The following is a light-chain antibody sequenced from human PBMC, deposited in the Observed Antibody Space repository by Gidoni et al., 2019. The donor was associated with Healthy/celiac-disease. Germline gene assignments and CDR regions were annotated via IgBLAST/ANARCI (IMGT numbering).Light chain of an antibody. V-gene: IGKV3-11*01. CDR1: QSVSSY. J-gene: IGKJ2*01. Sequence: EIVLTQSPATLSLSPGERATLSCRASQSVSSYLDWYQQKPGQAPRLLIYDASNRATGIPARFSGSGSGTDFTLTISSLEPEDFAVYYCQRRSNWPMYTFGQGTKLEIK. CDR3: QRRSNWPMYT. CDR2: DAS.